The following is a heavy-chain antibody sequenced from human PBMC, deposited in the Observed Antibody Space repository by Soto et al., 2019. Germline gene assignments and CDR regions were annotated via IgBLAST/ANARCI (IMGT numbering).Heavy chain of an antibody. J-gene: IGHJ4*02. Sequence: GGSLRLSCASSGFTFSSYGMHWVRQAPGKGLEWVAVISYDGSNKYYADSVKGRFTISRDNSKNTLYLQMNSLRAEDTAVYYCAINWNEGDYGFGNKSWGQGTLVTVSS. CDR2: ISYDGSNK. CDR3: AINWNEGDYGFGNKS. V-gene: IGHV3-30*03. CDR1: GFTFSSYG. D-gene: IGHD4-17*01.